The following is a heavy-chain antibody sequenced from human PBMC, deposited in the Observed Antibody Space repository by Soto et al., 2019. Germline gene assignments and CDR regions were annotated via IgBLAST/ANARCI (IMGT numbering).Heavy chain of an antibody. CDR1: GYTFTSYY. D-gene: IGHD1-26*01. CDR2: INPSGGST. CDR3: ARAKVGATTGYYYYGMDV. V-gene: IGHV1-46*01. Sequence: ASVKVPCKASGYTFTSYYMHCVRQAPGQGLEWMGIINPSGGSTSYAQKFQGRVTMTRDTSTSTAYMELSSLRSEDTAVYYCARAKVGATTGYYYYGMDVWGQGTTVTVSS. J-gene: IGHJ6*02.